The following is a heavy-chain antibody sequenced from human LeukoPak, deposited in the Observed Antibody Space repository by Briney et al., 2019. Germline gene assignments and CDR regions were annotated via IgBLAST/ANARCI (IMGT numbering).Heavy chain of an antibody. D-gene: IGHD6-13*01. Sequence: GGSLRLSCAASGFTFSNLWMSWVRQAPGKGLKWVANIKQDGSEKYYVDSVKGRFTISRDNAQNSLYLQMNSLRAEDTAVYYCAREASSWWSITGAPYFDYWGQGTLVTVST. CDR1: GFTFSNLW. CDR2: IKQDGSEK. CDR3: AREASSWWSITGAPYFDY. J-gene: IGHJ4*02. V-gene: IGHV3-7*03.